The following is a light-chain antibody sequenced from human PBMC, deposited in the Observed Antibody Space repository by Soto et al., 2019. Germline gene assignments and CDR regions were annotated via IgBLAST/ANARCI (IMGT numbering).Light chain of an antibody. CDR1: QSVSNN. Sequence: EIVMTQSPAILSVSPGERATLSCRTSQSVSNNLAWYQQNPGQPPRLIIYRASTRATGVPARFSGSGSGTDITLTISGLQSEDFAVYYCQHYNNWPPWTFGQGTKVEIK. CDR3: QHYNNWPPWT. CDR2: RAS. V-gene: IGKV3-15*01. J-gene: IGKJ1*01.